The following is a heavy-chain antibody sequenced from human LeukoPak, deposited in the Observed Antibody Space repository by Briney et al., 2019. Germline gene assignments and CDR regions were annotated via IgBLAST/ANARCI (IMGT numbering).Heavy chain of an antibody. Sequence: PGGSLRLSCEPSGFPFSSYWMLWVRQAPGKGLVWVSRISGDGTIKTYADFVRGRFTISRDNTKNILYLQMNSLKVEDTAIYFCSRSQFDYWGQGALVTVSS. CDR2: ISGDGTIK. CDR1: GFPFSSYW. J-gene: IGHJ4*02. V-gene: IGHV3-74*03. CDR3: SRSQFDY.